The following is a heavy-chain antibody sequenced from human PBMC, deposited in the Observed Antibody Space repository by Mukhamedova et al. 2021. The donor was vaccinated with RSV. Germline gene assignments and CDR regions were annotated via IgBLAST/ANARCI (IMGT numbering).Heavy chain of an antibody. J-gene: IGHJ6*02. CDR3: TRAREAATHYYYFGMDV. D-gene: IGHD2-15*01. V-gene: IGHV3-49*02. Sequence: KGRFTISRDDSKNIAYLQMNSLKTKDTAVYFCTRAREAATHYYYFGMDVWGQGTTVTVSS.